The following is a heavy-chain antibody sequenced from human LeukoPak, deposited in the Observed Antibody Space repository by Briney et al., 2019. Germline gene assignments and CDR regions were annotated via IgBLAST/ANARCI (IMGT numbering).Heavy chain of an antibody. CDR1: GGSISSSSYY. D-gene: IGHD1-14*01. CDR3: ARDKTENWFDP. V-gene: IGHV4-39*07. J-gene: IGHJ5*02. Sequence: SSETLSLTCTVSGGSISSSSYYWGWIRQPPGKGLEWIGYIYYSGSTYYNPSLKSRVTISVDTSKNQFSLKLSSVTAADTAVYYCARDKTENWFDPWGQGTLVTVSS. CDR2: IYYSGST.